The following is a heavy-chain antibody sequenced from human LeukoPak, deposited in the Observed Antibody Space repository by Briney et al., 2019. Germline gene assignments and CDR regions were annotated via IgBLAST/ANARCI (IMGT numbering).Heavy chain of an antibody. Sequence: ASVKVSCTASGYTFTSYAMHWVRQAPGQGLEWMGWITPSGGTNYPQKFQGRVAITSDTSITTDYMDLSRLTSDDTAVYYCARDRYGDGFAHFDYWGQGALVTVSS. V-gene: IGHV1-2*02. CDR1: GYTFTSYA. CDR3: ARDRYGDGFAHFDY. CDR2: ITPSGGT. J-gene: IGHJ4*02. D-gene: IGHD5-24*01.